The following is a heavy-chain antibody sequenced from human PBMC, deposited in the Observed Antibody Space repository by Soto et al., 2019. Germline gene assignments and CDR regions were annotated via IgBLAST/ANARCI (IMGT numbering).Heavy chain of an antibody. Sequence: SETLSLTCTVSGGSVSGGDYFWSWLRQSPGKRLEWIAYIYYSGSTNYNPSLKSRATISVDTSKSQVSLTLTSMTAADAALYYCARSPNYYYYGFDVWSQGTAVTVSS. J-gene: IGHJ6*02. CDR2: IYYSGST. D-gene: IGHD3-10*01. CDR1: GGSVSGGDYF. V-gene: IGHV4-61*08. CDR3: ARSPNYYYYGFDV.